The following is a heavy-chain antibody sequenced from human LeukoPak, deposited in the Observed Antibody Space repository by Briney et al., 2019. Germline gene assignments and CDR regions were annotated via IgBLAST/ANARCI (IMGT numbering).Heavy chain of an antibody. V-gene: IGHV3-30*18. Sequence: PGGSLRLSCAASGFSFSDDGMHWVRQAPGKGLEWVAVISSDGTNIYYTDSVKGRFTISRDNSKNTLYLQMNSLRAEDTAVYYCAKDSTSYNWNYADFDYWGQGTLVTVSS. CDR3: AKDSTSYNWNYADFDY. D-gene: IGHD1-7*01. CDR2: ISSDGTNI. CDR1: GFSFSDDG. J-gene: IGHJ4*02.